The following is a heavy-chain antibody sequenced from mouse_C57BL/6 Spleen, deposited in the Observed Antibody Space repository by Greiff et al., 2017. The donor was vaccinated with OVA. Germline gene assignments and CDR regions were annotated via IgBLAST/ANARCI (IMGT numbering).Heavy chain of an antibody. Sequence: VQLQQPGAELVKPGASVKMSCKASGYTFTSYWITWVKQRPGQGLEWIGDIYPGSGSTNYNEKFKSKATLTVDTSSSTAYMQLSSLTSEDSAVYYCARGGYYDYDPYAMDYWGQGTSVTVSS. J-gene: IGHJ4*01. CDR1: GYTFTSYW. CDR2: IYPGSGST. D-gene: IGHD2-4*01. CDR3: ARGGYYDYDPYAMDY. V-gene: IGHV1-55*01.